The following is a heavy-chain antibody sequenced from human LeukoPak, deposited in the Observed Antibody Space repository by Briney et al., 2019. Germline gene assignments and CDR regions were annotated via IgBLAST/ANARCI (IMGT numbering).Heavy chain of an antibody. Sequence: GGSLRLSCAASGFTFSSYGMHWVRQAPGKGLEWVAFIRYDGSNKYYADSVKGRFTISRDNSKNTLYLQMNSLRTEDTAVYYCAKDSSISWFGGDSQWGQGTLVAVSS. J-gene: IGHJ4*02. CDR3: AKDSSISWFGGDSQ. V-gene: IGHV3-30*02. D-gene: IGHD3-10*01. CDR1: GFTFSSYG. CDR2: IRYDGSNK.